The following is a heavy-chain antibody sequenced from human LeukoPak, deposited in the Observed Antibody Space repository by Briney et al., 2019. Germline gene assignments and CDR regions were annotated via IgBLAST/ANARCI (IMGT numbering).Heavy chain of an antibody. V-gene: IGHV1-2*02. CDR3: ARDLSGYGNFDY. D-gene: IGHD5-12*01. J-gene: IGHJ4*02. Sequence: ASVKVSCKASGYTFTGYYMHWVRQAPGQGLEWMGWINPNSGGTNYAQKLQGRVTMTRDTSISTAYMELSRLRSDDTAVYYCARDLSGYGNFDYWGQGTLVTVSS. CDR2: INPNSGGT. CDR1: GYTFTGYY.